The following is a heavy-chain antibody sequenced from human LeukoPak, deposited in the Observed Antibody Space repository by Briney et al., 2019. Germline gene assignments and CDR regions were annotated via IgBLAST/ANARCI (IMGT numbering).Heavy chain of an antibody. D-gene: IGHD3-10*01. CDR3: ARIRGFGADYYYYYMDV. J-gene: IGHJ6*03. CDR2: IYYSGST. CDR1: GGSIIINNYY. Sequence: SETLSLTCTVSGGSIIINNYYWGWVRQPPGKGLEWIGSIYYSGSTYYNPSVKGRITISVDTSKNQFSLKLSSVTAADTAAYYRARIRGFGADYYYYYMDVWGKGTTVTVSS. V-gene: IGHV4-39*07.